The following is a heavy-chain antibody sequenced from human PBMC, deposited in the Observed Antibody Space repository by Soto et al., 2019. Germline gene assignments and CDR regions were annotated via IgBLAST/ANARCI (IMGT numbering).Heavy chain of an antibody. V-gene: IGHV4-59*12. Sequence: SETLSLTCTVSGGSISSYYCSWFRQPPGKGLEWIGHMHYGGNSDYNPSLRSRVTMSVDKSNNQFSLRLRSVTAADTAVYYCATLPPRIVVALLPIPTWGQGIQVTVS. CDR2: MHYGGNS. J-gene: IGHJ5*02. CDR3: ATLPPRIVVALLPIPT. D-gene: IGHD2-21*01. CDR1: GGSISSYY.